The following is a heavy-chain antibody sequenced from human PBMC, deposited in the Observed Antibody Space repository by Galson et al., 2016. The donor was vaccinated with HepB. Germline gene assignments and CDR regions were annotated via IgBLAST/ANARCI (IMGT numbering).Heavy chain of an antibody. Sequence: SVKVSCKASRYTFTNYDINWVRQATGQGLEWMGWMNPNSGNTGYAQKFQGRVTMTRNTSINTAYMELSSLRSEDTAMYYCARGENWFDPWGQGTLVTVSS. CDR1: RYTFTNYD. J-gene: IGHJ5*02. CDR2: MNPNSGNT. V-gene: IGHV1-8*01. CDR3: ARGENWFDP.